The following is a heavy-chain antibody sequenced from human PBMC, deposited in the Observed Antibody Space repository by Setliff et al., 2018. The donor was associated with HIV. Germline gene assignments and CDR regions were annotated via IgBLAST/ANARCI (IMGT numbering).Heavy chain of an antibody. V-gene: IGHV4-61*09. D-gene: IGHD2-21*02. J-gene: IGHJ6*02. CDR1: GGSISSGNSY. CDR3: ARDKVVVTGKDYYYFGMDV. CDR2: IHNSGST. Sequence: SETLSLTCTVSGGSISSGNSYWSWIRQPAGKGLEWIGHIHNSGSTKYNPSLKSRVTVSLHTSENQFSLKLNSVTAADTAVYFCARDKVVVTGKDYYYFGMDVWGRGTTVTVSS.